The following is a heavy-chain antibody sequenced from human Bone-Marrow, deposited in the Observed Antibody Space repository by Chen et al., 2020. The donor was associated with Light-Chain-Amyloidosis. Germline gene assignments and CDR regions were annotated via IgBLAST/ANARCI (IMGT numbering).Heavy chain of an antibody. CDR2: ISSRDTYI. D-gene: IGHD3-9*01. CDR3: AKDISYDDILPGYPADAFDI. Sequence: EVQLVESGGGLLQRGGSLRLSCAASGFTFDNSTMNWVRQSPGKGLEWVSSISSRDTYIYYADSVKGRLTISRDNAKNSLFLHMNSLRADDTAIYYCAKDISYDDILPGYPADAFDIWGQGTMVTVSS. V-gene: IGHV3-21*01. CDR1: GFTFDNST. J-gene: IGHJ3*02.